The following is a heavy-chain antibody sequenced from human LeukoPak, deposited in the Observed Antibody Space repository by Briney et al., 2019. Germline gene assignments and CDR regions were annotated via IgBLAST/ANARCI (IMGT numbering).Heavy chain of an antibody. D-gene: IGHD3-22*01. CDR3: ARSRAAGYYDSSGYYYYFDY. V-gene: IGHV3-23*01. CDR2: TSSSDPGT. CDR1: GFPLSSYA. Sequence: GGSLRLSCAASGFPLSSYAMSWVRQASGKGLEWVSATSSSDPGTYYADSVRGRFTISRDNSKNTLYLQLNSLRVEDAGVYYCARSRAAGYYDSSGYYYYFDYWGQGTLVTVSS. J-gene: IGHJ4*02.